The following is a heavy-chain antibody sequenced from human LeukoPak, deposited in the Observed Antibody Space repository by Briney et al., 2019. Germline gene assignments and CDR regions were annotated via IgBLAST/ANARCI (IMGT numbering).Heavy chain of an antibody. D-gene: IGHD2/OR15-2a*01. V-gene: IGHV3-30*02. CDR3: AKIERKDQLSNLPVP. J-gene: IGHJ5*02. CDR2: IRDSGGNE. CDR1: GFTFSYYA. Sequence: PGGSLRLSCAASGFTFSYYAMRWVRQAPGKGLEWVAFIRDSGGNEYYADSVKGRFTISRDNSKNTLYVQLNSLSGEDRAVYYCAKIERKDQLSNLPVPWRGGTLLSVPS.